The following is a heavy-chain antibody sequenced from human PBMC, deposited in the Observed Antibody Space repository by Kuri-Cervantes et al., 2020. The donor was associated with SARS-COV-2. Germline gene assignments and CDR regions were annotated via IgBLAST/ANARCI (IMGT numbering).Heavy chain of an antibody. CDR2: INHSGST. V-gene: IGHV4-34*01. J-gene: IGHJ6*02. Sequence: GSLRLSCAVYGGSFSGYYWSWIRQPPGKGLEWIGEINHSGSTNYNPSLKSRVTVSVNTSKNQFSLKLSSVPAADTAVYYCARDSSGWSYYYYDYGMDVWGQGTTVTVSS. CDR3: ARDSSGWSYYYYDYGMDV. CDR1: GGSFSGYY. D-gene: IGHD6-19*01.